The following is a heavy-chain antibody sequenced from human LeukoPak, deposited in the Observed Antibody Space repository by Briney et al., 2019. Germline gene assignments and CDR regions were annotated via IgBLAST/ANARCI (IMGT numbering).Heavy chain of an antibody. CDR2: IRSKAYGGTT. J-gene: IGHJ4*02. Sequence: GGSLRLSCTASGFTFGDYAMSWFRQAPGKRLEWVGFIRSKAYGGTTEYAASVKGRFTISRDDSKSIAYLQMNSLKTEDTAVYYCTRAPPPYYYDSSGYSWGQGTLVTVSS. D-gene: IGHD3-22*01. V-gene: IGHV3-49*03. CDR1: GFTFGDYA. CDR3: TRAPPPYYYDSSGYS.